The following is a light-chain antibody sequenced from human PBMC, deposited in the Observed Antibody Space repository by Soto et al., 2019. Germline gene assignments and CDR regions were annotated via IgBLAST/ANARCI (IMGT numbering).Light chain of an antibody. CDR2: KAS. Sequence: DIQMTQSPSTLSASVGDRVTITCRASQSISSWLAWYQQKPGKAPKLLIYKASSLEGGIPSRFSGSGSETEFTLTISSLQPEYFVTYYCQQYNSYQYTFGQGTKLEIK. J-gene: IGKJ2*01. CDR3: QQYNSYQYT. CDR1: QSISSW. V-gene: IGKV1-5*03.